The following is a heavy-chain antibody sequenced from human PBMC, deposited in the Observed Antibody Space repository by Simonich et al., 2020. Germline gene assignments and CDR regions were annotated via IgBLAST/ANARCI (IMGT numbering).Heavy chain of an antibody. CDR3: AKRSGVSITGTFDY. CDR2: ISGSGGRT. Sequence: EVQPLESGGGLVQPGGSLRLSCAASGFTFSSYAMSWVRQAPGKGLGGVSAISGSGGRTYYADSVKGRFTISRDNSKNTLYLQMNSLRAEDTAVYYCAKRSGVSITGTFDYWGQGTLVTVSS. CDR1: GFTFSSYA. D-gene: IGHD1-7*01. V-gene: IGHV3-23*01. J-gene: IGHJ4*02.